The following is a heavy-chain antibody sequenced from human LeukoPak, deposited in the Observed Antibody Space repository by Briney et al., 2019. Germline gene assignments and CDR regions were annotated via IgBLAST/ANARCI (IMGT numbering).Heavy chain of an antibody. Sequence: KPSKTLSLTCTVSGGSITSSNYFWGWIRQPPGKGLEWIGSIYYSGSTYYNPSLKSRVTISVDTSKNQFPLKLSSVTAADTAVYYCARRVFWSGSYYFDYWGQGTLVTVSS. CDR1: GGSITSSNYF. CDR3: ARRVFWSGSYYFDY. J-gene: IGHJ4*02. V-gene: IGHV4-39*01. D-gene: IGHD3-3*01. CDR2: IYYSGST.